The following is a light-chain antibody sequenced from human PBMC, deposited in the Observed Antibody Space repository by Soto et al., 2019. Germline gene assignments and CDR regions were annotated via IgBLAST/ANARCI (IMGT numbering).Light chain of an antibody. CDR1: QGIRSY. J-gene: IGKJ4*01. Sequence: DIQLTQSPSFLSASVGDRVTITCRASQGIRSYLAWYQQKPGEAPKLLIYAASTLQSGVPSRFSGSGSGTEFTLTINSLQPEDFATYYCQQYNSYPLTFGGGTKVEIK. CDR3: QQYNSYPLT. V-gene: IGKV1-9*01. CDR2: AAS.